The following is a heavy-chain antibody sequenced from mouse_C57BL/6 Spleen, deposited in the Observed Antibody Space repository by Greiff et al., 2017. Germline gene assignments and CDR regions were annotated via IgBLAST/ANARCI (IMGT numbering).Heavy chain of an antibody. D-gene: IGHD2-4*01. J-gene: IGHJ1*03. Sequence: QVQLQQSGAELARPGASVKMSCKASGYTFTSYTMHWVKQRPGLGLEWIGYINPSSGYTKYNQKFKDKATLTADKSSSTAYMQLSSLTSEDSAVYYCARKGIYYDYDESYFDVWGTGTTVTVSS. CDR1: GYTFTSYT. V-gene: IGHV1-4*01. CDR3: ARKGIYYDYDESYFDV. CDR2: INPSSGYT.